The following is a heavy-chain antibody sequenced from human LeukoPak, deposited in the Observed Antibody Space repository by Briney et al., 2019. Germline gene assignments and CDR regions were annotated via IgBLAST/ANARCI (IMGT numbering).Heavy chain of an antibody. Sequence: ASVTVSCKASGYTFTGYYMHWVRQAPGQGLEWMGWINPNSGGTNYAQKFQGRVTMTRDTSISTAYMELSRLRSDDTAVYYCARKSYYYYYMDVWGKGTTVTISS. CDR1: GYTFTGYY. CDR3: ARKSYYYYYMDV. J-gene: IGHJ6*03. V-gene: IGHV1-2*02. CDR2: INPNSGGT.